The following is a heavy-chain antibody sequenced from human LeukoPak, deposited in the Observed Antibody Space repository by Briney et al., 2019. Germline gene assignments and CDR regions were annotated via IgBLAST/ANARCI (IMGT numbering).Heavy chain of an antibody. CDR1: GFTFDDYS. CDR3: TTELNFWSGSSYLFDY. V-gene: IGHV3-9*01. J-gene: IGHJ4*02. Sequence: GGSLRLSCAASGFTFDDYSMNWVRQAPGKGLEWVSGISWNSGSVAYADSVKGRFTISRDNAKNSLYLQMNSLKTEDTAVYYCTTELNFWSGSSYLFDYWGQGSLVTVSS. CDR2: ISWNSGSV. D-gene: IGHD3-3*01.